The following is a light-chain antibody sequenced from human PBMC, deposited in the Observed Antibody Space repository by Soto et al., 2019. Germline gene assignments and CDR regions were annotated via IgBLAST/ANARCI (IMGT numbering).Light chain of an antibody. V-gene: IGLV2-14*01. Sequence: QSVLTQPASVSGSLGQSITISCTGTSSDVGGYDYVSWYQQSPGKAPKLMIYEVTNRPSGVSNRFSGSKSGNTASLTISGLQAEDETDYYCSSYSSSSTPVLFGGGTQLTVL. CDR3: SSYSSSSTPVL. J-gene: IGLJ2*01. CDR2: EVT. CDR1: SSDVGGYDY.